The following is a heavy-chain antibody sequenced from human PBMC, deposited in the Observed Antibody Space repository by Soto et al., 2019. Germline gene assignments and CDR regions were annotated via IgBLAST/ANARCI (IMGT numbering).Heavy chain of an antibody. J-gene: IGHJ4*02. CDR1: GFTFSSYA. CDR2: ISYDGSNK. Sequence: QVQLVESGGGVVQPGRSLRLSCAASGFTFSSYAMHWVRQAPGKGLEWVAVISYDGSNKYYADSVKGRFTIARDNSKNTLFLEMNSLRGEDTAVYYCARDIPAPGLASGYNRALDYWGQGTPVTVSS. V-gene: IGHV3-30-3*01. D-gene: IGHD6-25*01. CDR3: ARDIPAPGLASGYNRALDY.